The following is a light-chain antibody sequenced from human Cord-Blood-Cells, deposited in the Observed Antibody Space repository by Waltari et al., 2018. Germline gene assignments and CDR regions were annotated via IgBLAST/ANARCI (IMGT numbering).Light chain of an antibody. Sequence: DIQMTQSPSTLSASVGDRVTITCRASQSISSWLAWYQQKPGKAPQLLSYKASSLESGVPSRFSGSGSGTEFTLTISSLQPDDFATYYCQQYNSYSYTFGQGTKPEIK. CDR2: KAS. CDR3: QQYNSYSYT. J-gene: IGKJ2*01. V-gene: IGKV1-5*03. CDR1: QSISSW.